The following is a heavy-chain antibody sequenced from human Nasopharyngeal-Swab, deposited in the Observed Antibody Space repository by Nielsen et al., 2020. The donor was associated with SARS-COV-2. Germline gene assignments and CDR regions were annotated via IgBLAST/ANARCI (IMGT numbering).Heavy chain of an antibody. J-gene: IGHJ4*02. CDR3: AKDIRFDPTQIPTALNY. D-gene: IGHD1-1*01. Sequence: VRQAPGKGLEYASLISGDGATTYYADSVEGRFTVSRDNYRKSLYLQMNSLRVDDTGLYYCAKDIRFDPTQIPTALNYWGQAILVTVSS. CDR2: ISGDGATT. V-gene: IGHV3-43*02.